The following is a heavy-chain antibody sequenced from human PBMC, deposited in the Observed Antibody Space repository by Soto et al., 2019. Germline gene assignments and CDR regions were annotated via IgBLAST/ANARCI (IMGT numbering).Heavy chain of an antibody. D-gene: IGHD3-16*02. V-gene: IGHV3-15*01. J-gene: IGHJ4*02. Sequence: PGGSLRLSCAASGAAFTNAWMSWVRQAPGKGLEWVGRIKSKADGGTTDYAAPVQGRFTISRDDSKNMLYLQMNSLKTEDTAMYYCTTYDYIWGSDRIRCAYWGQGTLVTASS. CDR2: IKSKADGGTT. CDR1: GAAFTNAW. CDR3: TTYDYIWGSDRIRCAY.